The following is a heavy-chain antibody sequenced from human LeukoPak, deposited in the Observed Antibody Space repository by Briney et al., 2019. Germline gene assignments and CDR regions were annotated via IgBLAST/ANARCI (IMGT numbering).Heavy chain of an antibody. CDR2: IFHSGST. CDR1: GYSISSGYY. D-gene: IGHD2-2*01. CDR3: ARIGLSTAYNWFDP. V-gene: IGHV4-38-2*01. J-gene: IGHJ5*02. Sequence: SETLSLTCAVSGYSISSGYYWGWIRQPPGKGLEWIGSIFHSGSTYYNPSLKSRVTISVDTSKNQFSLKLTSVTAADTAVYFCARIGLSTAYNWFDPWGQGTLVTVSS.